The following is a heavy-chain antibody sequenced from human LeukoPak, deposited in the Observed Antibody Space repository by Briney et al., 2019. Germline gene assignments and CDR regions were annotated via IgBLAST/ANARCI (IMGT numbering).Heavy chain of an antibody. Sequence: ASVKVSCKASGYTFTSYGISWVRQAPGQGLEWMGWISAYNGNTNYAQKLQGRVTMTTDTSTSTAYMELSSLRSDDTAVYYCAAGYPDYYYYGMDVWGQGTTVTVSS. CDR3: AAGYPDYYYYGMDV. CDR2: ISAYNGNT. D-gene: IGHD3-9*01. V-gene: IGHV1-18*01. CDR1: GYTFTSYG. J-gene: IGHJ6*02.